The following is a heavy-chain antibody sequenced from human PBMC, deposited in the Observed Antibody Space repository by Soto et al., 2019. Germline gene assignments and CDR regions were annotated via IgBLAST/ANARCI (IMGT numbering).Heavy chain of an antibody. Sequence: GGSLRLSCAASGFKFSNYAMSWVRQAPGKGLEWVSLISATGGGTYYADSVKGRFTISRDNSHNTLYLQVHSLTAEDTAVYYCAKDRRAGGNSAFYFDFWGQGAQLTVSS. CDR2: ISATGGGT. D-gene: IGHD3-16*01. CDR3: AKDRRAGGNSAFYFDF. CDR1: GFKFSNYA. V-gene: IGHV3-23*01. J-gene: IGHJ4*02.